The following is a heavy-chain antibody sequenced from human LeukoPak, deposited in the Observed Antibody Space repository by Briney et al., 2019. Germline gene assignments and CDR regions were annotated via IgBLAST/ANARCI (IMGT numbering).Heavy chain of an antibody. CDR2: ISAGGENT. Sequence: GESLRLSCAASGFTFTSYAMSWVGQAPGKGLEWVSAISAGGENTDYADSVKGRFTISRDNSKNTLYLQVNSLRAEDPAAYYCAKDLSSFGYWGQGTLVTVSP. CDR3: AKDLSSFGY. D-gene: IGHD3-10*01. CDR1: GFTFTSYA. V-gene: IGHV3-23*01. J-gene: IGHJ4*02.